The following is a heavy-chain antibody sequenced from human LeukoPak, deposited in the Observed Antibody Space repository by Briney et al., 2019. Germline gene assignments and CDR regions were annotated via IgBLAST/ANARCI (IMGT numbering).Heavy chain of an antibody. D-gene: IGHD6-19*01. CDR2: XXXNGGST. Sequence: GGSLRLSCAASGFIFSSDAMNWVRLAPGKGLEXXXXXXXNGGSTXXXDXXXXRFAISRDNSKNILYLQMNSLRAEDTALYYCTKCTRPSYGSGWCNWFDPWGQGTLVTVSS. CDR3: TKCTRPSYGSGWCNWFDP. V-gene: IGHV3-23*01. CDR1: GFIFSSDA. J-gene: IGHJ5*02.